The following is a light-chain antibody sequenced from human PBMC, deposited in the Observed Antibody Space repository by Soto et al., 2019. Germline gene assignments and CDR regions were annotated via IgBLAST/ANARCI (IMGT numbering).Light chain of an antibody. Sequence: QSALTPPPPVSGAPRQRVTISRTWGSSNIGTKYKVKWYQQLSGTASKLLIHGNTDRPSGVPDRFSGSKSGTSASLAITGLQADDEADYYCQSYDDSLSVHYVFGTGTKVTVL. V-gene: IGLV1-40*01. CDR1: SSNIGTKYK. CDR3: QSYDDSLSVHYV. CDR2: GNT. J-gene: IGLJ1*01.